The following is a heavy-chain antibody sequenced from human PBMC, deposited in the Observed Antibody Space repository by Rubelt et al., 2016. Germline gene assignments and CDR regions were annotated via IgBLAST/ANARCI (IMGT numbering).Heavy chain of an antibody. J-gene: IGHJ4*02. CDR3: ARATIFGLVITY. CDR2: MNPNSGNT. D-gene: IGHD3/OR15-3a*01. V-gene: IGHV1-8*01. Sequence: QVQLVQSGAEVKKPGASVKVSCKASGYTFTSYDIHWVRQATGQGLEWMGWMNPNSGNTGFAQIFQGRLTMTRKTAITTAYMELSSLRSEDTAVCFCARATIFGLVITYWGQGTLVTVSS. CDR1: GYTFTSYD.